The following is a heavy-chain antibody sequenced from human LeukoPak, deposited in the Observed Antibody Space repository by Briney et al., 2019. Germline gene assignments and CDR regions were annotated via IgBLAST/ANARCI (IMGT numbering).Heavy chain of an antibody. V-gene: IGHV4-59*01. CDR1: GGFICNFF. Sequence: SEPLTLICTVSGGFICNFFWIWLRQSPGEALEWIGHIYENGRTSYNPSLKSRVTISVDRSKNQCSLRFASMTAADTAVYYCARDWELGHWGRGILVTVTS. CDR2: IYENGRT. D-gene: IGHD1-26*01. CDR3: ARDWELGH. J-gene: IGHJ4*02.